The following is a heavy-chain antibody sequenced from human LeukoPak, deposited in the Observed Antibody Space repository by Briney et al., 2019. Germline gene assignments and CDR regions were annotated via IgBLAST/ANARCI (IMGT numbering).Heavy chain of an antibody. Sequence: GGSLRLSCGASGFTFSSYWMHWVRQAPGKGLVWISRINSDGSTTSYADSVKGRFTISRDNAKNTLDLQMNSLRAEDTAVYYCPRGNYYGQDYWGQGTLVTVSS. CDR1: GFTFSSYW. CDR3: PRGNYYGQDY. D-gene: IGHD3-10*01. CDR2: INSDGSTT. J-gene: IGHJ4*02. V-gene: IGHV3-74*01.